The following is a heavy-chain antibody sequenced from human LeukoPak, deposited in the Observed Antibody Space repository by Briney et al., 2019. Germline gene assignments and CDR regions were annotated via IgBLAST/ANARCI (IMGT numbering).Heavy chain of an antibody. CDR2: ISSSGGST. Sequence: WGSLRLSCAASGFTFSSYGMSWVRQPPGKGLEWVSAISSSGGSTYYADSVKGRLTISRENSKNTLYLQMNSRRAEDTVVYYCAKNHGGLFRYFDWLFGDWGQGTLVTVSS. CDR1: GFTFSSYG. V-gene: IGHV3-23*01. CDR3: AKNHGGLFRYFDWLFGD. D-gene: IGHD3-9*01. J-gene: IGHJ4*02.